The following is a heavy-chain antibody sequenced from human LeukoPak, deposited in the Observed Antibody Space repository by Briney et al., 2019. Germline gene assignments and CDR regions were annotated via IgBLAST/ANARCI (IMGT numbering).Heavy chain of an antibody. Sequence: GGSLRLSCAASGFTFSSYAMHWVRQAPGKGLEWVADISYDGSNKYYADSVKGRCTISRDNSKNTLYMQMNSLRAEETALYFCTRSGSRFRHRHWFDPGDQGTLVTVPS. CDR3: TRSGSRFRHRHWFDP. J-gene: IGHJ5*02. D-gene: IGHD1-14*01. V-gene: IGHV3-30*04. CDR1: GFTFSSYA. CDR2: ISYDGSNK.